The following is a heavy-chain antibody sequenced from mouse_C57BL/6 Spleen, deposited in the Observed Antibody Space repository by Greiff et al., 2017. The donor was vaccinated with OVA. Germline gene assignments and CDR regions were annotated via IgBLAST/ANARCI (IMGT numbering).Heavy chain of an antibody. CDR2: IDPSDSET. D-gene: IGHD2-4*01. J-gene: IGHJ3*01. V-gene: IGHV1-52*01. CDR3: ARGSYDYLAWFAY. CDR1: GYTFTSYW. Sequence: QVQLQQPGAELVRPGSSVKLSCKASGYTFTSYWMHWVKQRPIQGLEWIGNIDPSDSETHYNQKFKDKATLTVDKSSSTAYMQLSSLTSEDSAVYYCARGSYDYLAWFAYWGQGTLVTVSA.